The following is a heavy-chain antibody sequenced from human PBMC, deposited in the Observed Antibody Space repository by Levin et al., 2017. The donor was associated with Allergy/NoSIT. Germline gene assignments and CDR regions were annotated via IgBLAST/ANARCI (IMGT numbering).Heavy chain of an antibody. CDR3: ARWDSSGYKGFDY. D-gene: IGHD3-22*01. CDR1: GFTFSSYG. Sequence: PGGSLRLSCAASGFTFSSYGMHWVRQAPGKGLEWVAVIWYDGSNKYYADSVKGRFTISRDNSKNTLYLQMNSLRAEDTAVYYCARWDSSGYKGFDYWGQGTLVTVSS. CDR2: IWYDGSNK. J-gene: IGHJ4*02. V-gene: IGHV3-33*01.